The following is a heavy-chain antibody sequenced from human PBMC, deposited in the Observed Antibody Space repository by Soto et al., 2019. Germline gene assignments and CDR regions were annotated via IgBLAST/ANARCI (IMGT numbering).Heavy chain of an antibody. CDR2: ISGSGGST. D-gene: IGHD2-2*01. J-gene: IGHJ4*02. Sequence: GGSLRLSCAASGFTFSSYAISWVRQAPGKGLEWVSAISGSGGSTYYADSVKGQFTISRESSKNTLYLQMNSLRAEDTAVYYCAKRGEGYCSSTSCQAYYFDYWGQGT. CDR3: AKRGEGYCSSTSCQAYYFDY. V-gene: IGHV3-23*01. CDR1: GFTFSSYA.